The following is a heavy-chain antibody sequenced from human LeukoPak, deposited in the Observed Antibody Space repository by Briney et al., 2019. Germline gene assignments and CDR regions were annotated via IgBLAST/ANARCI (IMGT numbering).Heavy chain of an antibody. D-gene: IGHD2-15*01. CDR2: ISWNSGSI. CDR1: GFTFDDYA. Sequence: PGGSLRLSCAASGFTFDDYAMHWVRQAPGKGLEWVSGISWNSGSIGYADSVKGRFTISRDNAKNSLYLQMNSLRAEDTALYYCAKVDRYCRGGSCYDYFDYWGQGTLVTVSS. V-gene: IGHV3-9*01. CDR3: AKVDRYCRGGSCYDYFDY. J-gene: IGHJ4*02.